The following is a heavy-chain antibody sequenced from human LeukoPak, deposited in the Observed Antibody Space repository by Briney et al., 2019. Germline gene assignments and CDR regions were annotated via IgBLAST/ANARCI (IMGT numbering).Heavy chain of an antibody. J-gene: IGHJ3*01. D-gene: IGHD3-22*01. CDR3: AVAGVRHYDSSGQYAFDF. Sequence: SETLSLTCTVSGGSVSSSSYFWGWIRQPPGKGLEWIGTMFYSGSTHYCPSLKSRVTISVDRSKNQFFLKLNSVTAADTAVYYCAVAGVRHYDSSGQYAFDFWGQGTIVTGSS. CDR2: MFYSGST. V-gene: IGHV4-39*01. CDR1: GGSVSSSSYF.